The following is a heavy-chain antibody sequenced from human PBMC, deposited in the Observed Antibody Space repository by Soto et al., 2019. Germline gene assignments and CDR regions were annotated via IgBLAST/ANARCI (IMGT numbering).Heavy chain of an antibody. V-gene: IGHV4-39*02. D-gene: IGHD2-2*01. CDR1: GGSISSSSYY. CDR3: ARERNIVVVPAASLGYYYYGMDV. J-gene: IGHJ6*02. CDR2: IYYSGST. Sequence: PSETLSLTCTVSGGSISSSSYYWGWIRQPPGKGLEWIGSIYYSGSTYYNPSLKSRVTISVDTSKNQFSLKLSSVTAADTAVYYCARERNIVVVPAASLGYYYYGMDVWGQGTTVTVSS.